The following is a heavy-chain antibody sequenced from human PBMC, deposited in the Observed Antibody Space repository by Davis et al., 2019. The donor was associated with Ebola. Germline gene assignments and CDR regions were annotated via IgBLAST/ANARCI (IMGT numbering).Heavy chain of an antibody. D-gene: IGHD6-6*01. CDR2: INHSGST. J-gene: IGHJ5*02. Sequence: SESLSLTCAAYGGSFSGYYWSWIRQPPGKGLEWVAEINHSGSTNYNPSPKSGVTTSVDTSTNQSALKLSYVTAADTAVYYCARVSVWGIAARGYNWFDPWGQGTLVTVSS. V-gene: IGHV4-34*01. CDR1: GGSFSGYY. CDR3: ARVSVWGIAARGYNWFDP.